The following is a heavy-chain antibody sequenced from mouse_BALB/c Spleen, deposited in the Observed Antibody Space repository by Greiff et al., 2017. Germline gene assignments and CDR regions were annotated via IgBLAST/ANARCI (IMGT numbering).Heavy chain of an antibody. V-gene: IGHV1-4*01. CDR2: INPSSGYT. CDR1: GYTFTSYT. J-gene: IGHJ2*01. Sequence: QVQLQQSGAELARPGASVKMSCKASGYTFTSYTMHWVKQRPGQGLEWIGYINPSSGYTNYNQKFKDKATLTADKSSSTAYMQLSSLTSEDSAVYYCARGPTVVAPDYWGQGTTRTVSS. CDR3: ARGPTVVAPDY. D-gene: IGHD1-1*01.